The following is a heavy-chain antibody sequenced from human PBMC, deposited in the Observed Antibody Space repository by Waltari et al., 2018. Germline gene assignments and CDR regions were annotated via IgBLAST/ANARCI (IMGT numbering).Heavy chain of an antibody. CDR2: ISVSSVSGSRT. CDR3: AESLDSTSGYYYN. D-gene: IGHD3-22*01. J-gene: IGHJ4*02. Sequence: EVRLLESGGGLVQPGGSLRLSCAASGFTFRNSAMTWVRQALGKGMEWVSAISVSSVSGSRTYYADYVKGRLTISRDDSKNTLYLQMNSLRVEDTAVYYCAESLDSTSGYYYNWGQGTLVTVSA. CDR1: GFTFRNSA. V-gene: IGHV3-23*01.